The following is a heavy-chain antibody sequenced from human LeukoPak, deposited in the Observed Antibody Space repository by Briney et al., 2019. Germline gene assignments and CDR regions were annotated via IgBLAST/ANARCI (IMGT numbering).Heavy chain of an antibody. D-gene: IGHD3-3*01. CDR2: ISSSGSTI. V-gene: IGHV3-11*01. CDR1: GFTFSDYY. J-gene: IGHJ6*03. CDR3: ARDYWSQVAHYYYYMDV. Sequence: AGGSLRLSCAASGFTFSDYYMSWIRQAPGKGLEWVSYISSSGSTIYYADSVKGRFTISRDNAKNSLYLQMNSLRAEDTAVYYCARDYWSQVAHYYYYMDVWGKGTTVTVSS.